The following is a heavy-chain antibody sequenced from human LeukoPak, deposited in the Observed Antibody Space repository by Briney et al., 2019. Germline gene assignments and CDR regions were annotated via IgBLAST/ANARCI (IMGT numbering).Heavy chain of an antibody. Sequence: GGSLRLSCAASAFSFSAYNMNWVRQAPGKGLEWVSYITSSSTIYYADSVEGRFTISRDNAKNSLYLQMNSLRAEDTAVYYCARETTSFYYMDVWGKGTTVTVSS. CDR1: AFSFSAYN. D-gene: IGHD1/OR15-1a*01. CDR2: ITSSSTI. J-gene: IGHJ6*03. CDR3: ARETTSFYYMDV. V-gene: IGHV3-69-1*01.